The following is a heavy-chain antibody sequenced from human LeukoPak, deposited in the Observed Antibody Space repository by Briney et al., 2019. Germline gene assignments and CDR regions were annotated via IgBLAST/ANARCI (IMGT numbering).Heavy chain of an antibody. CDR3: ARGLLRDGYTYTYSFDY. Sequence: PGGSLRLSCAASGFTVSTNYMNWVRQAPGKGLEWVSVVYMGGTTYYADSVKGGFTISRDSTKNTIYLQMNNLRAEDTAVYYCARGLLRDGYTYTYSFDYWGQGALVTVSS. V-gene: IGHV3-66*01. D-gene: IGHD5-18*01. J-gene: IGHJ4*02. CDR1: GFTVSTNY. CDR2: VYMGGTT.